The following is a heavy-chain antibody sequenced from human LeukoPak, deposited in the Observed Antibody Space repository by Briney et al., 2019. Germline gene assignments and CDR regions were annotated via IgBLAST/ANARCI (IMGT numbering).Heavy chain of an antibody. CDR3: ARAGTCSSTSCDGGIEY. D-gene: IGHD2-2*01. J-gene: IGHJ4*02. CDR1: GFAFSSYN. Sequence: GGSLRLSCAASGFAFSSYNMKWVRQAPGKGLEWVSFISTTSTYIHYADSVKGRFTVSRDNSKNLLYLQMDSLRVEDTAVYYCARAGTCSSTSCDGGIEYWGQGTLVTVSS. V-gene: IGHV3-21*06. CDR2: ISTTSTYI.